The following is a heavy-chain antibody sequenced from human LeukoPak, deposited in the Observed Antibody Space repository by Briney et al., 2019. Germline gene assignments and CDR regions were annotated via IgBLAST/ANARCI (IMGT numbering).Heavy chain of an antibody. V-gene: IGHV4-30-2*01. D-gene: IGHD5-18*01. CDR3: AGGYSYGYDY. J-gene: IGHJ4*02. CDR2: IYHSGST. CDR1: GGSISSGGYS. Sequence: PSQTLSLTCAVPGGSISSGGYSWSWIRQPPGKGLEWIGYIYHSGSTYYNPSLKSRVTISVDRSKNQFSLKLSSVTAADTAVYYCAGGYSYGYDYWGQGTLVTVSS.